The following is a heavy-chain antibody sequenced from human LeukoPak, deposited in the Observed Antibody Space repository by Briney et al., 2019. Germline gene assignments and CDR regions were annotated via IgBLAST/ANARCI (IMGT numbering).Heavy chain of an antibody. V-gene: IGHV3-23*01. CDR3: AKEVVVVVAATRYDY. CDR2: ISGSGGST. CDR1: GLTFSSYA. J-gene: IGHJ4*02. D-gene: IGHD2-15*01. Sequence: GGSLRLSCAASGLTFSSYAMSWVRQAPGKGLEWVSAISGSGGSTYYADSVKGRFTISRDNSKNTLYLQMNSLRAEDTAVYYCAKEVVVVVAATRYDYWGQGTLVTVSS.